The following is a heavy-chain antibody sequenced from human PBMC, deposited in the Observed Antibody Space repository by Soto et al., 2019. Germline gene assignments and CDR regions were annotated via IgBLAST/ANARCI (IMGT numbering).Heavy chain of an antibody. CDR2: IYSGGRI. Sequence: PGGSLRLSCAASGFSVSNNHMNWVRQAPGKGLEWVSVIYSGGRIYYVDSVKGRFTISRDNSKNTLYLHMNSLRVEDTAVYYCATPGSGHYGYYGMDAWGLGTTVTVSS. D-gene: IGHD3-22*01. V-gene: IGHV3-53*01. J-gene: IGHJ6*02. CDR1: GFSVSNNH. CDR3: ATPGSGHYGYYGMDA.